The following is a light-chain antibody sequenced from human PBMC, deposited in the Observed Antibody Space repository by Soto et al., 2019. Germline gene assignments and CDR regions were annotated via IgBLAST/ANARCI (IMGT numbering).Light chain of an antibody. CDR3: CSYVGGYSYV. Sequence: QSALTHPRSVSGSPGQSVTVSCNGTSSDVGDYNSVSWYQQHPGKAPKLMIYDVSKRPSGVPDRFSGSKSGNTASLTTSGLQAEDEADYYCCSYVGGYSYVFGIGTKVTVL. J-gene: IGLJ1*01. CDR2: DVS. CDR1: SSDVGDYNS. V-gene: IGLV2-11*01.